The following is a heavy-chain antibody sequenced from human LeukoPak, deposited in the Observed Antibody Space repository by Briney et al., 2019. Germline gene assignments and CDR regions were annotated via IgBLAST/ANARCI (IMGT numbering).Heavy chain of an antibody. CDR2: ISLSGST. Sequence: SQTLSLTCTVSGGSISSGSYYWSWIRQPAGKGLEWIGRISLSGSTNYNPSLKSRVTISLDTSNNQFSLKLSSVTAADTAVYYCARDVGALADWGQGTLVTVSS. CDR3: ARDVGALAD. J-gene: IGHJ4*02. V-gene: IGHV4-61*02. CDR1: GGSISSGSYY. D-gene: IGHD1-26*01.